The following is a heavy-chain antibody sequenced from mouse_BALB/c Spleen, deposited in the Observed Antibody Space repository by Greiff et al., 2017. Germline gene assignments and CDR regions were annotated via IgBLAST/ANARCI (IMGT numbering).Heavy chain of an antibody. V-gene: IGHV5-6-5*01. J-gene: IGHJ2*01. CDR1: GFTFSSYA. CDR2: ISSGGST. D-gene: IGHD1-2*01. Sequence: EVKLQESGGGLVKPGGSLKLSCAASGFTFSSYAMSWVRQTPEKRLEWVASISSGGSTYYPDSVKGRFTISRDNARNILYLQMSSLRSEDTAMYYCAEGGYDGYDFDYWGQGTTLTVSS. CDR3: AEGGYDGYDFDY.